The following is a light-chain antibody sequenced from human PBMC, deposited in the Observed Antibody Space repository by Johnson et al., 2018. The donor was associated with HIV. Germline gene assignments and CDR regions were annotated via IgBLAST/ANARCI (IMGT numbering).Light chain of an antibody. J-gene: IGLJ1*01. V-gene: IGLV1-51*02. CDR1: NSNIGNNY. Sequence: QSVLTQPPSVSAAPGQKVTISCSGSNSNIGNNYVSWYQHLPGTAPKLLIYENNKRPSGIPDRFSGSKFGTSATLGITGLRTGDEADYYCGTWNSSLSVQNYVFGTGTKVTVV. CDR3: GTWNSSLSVQNYV. CDR2: ENN.